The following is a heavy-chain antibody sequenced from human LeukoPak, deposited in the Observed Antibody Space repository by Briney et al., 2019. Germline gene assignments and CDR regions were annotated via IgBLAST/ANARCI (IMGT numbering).Heavy chain of an antibody. CDR1: GYSISSGYY. CDR2: IYHSGST. J-gene: IGHJ6*03. D-gene: IGHD2-2*01. CDR3: ARGVECSSTSCYPEYYYYYMDV. Sequence: SETLSLTCTVSGYSISSGYYWGWIRQPPGKGLEWIGSIYHSGSTYYNPSLKSRVTMSVDTSKNQFSLKLSSVTAADTAVYYCARGVECSSTSCYPEYYYYYMDVWGKGTTVTVSS. V-gene: IGHV4-38-2*02.